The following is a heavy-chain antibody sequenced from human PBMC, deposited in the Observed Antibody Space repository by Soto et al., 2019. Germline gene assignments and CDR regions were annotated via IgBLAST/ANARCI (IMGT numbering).Heavy chain of an antibody. CDR3: ASSAMTTVTTDRSEHGYYGMDV. Sequence: QVQLVQSGAEVKKPGSSVKVSCKASGGTFSSYAISWVRQAPGQGLEWMGGIIPIFGTANYAQKFQGRVTITADESTSTAYMERSSLRSEDTAVYYCASSAMTTVTTDRSEHGYYGMDVWGQGTTVTVSS. CDR2: IIPIFGTA. V-gene: IGHV1-69*01. J-gene: IGHJ6*02. CDR1: GGTFSSYA. D-gene: IGHD4-17*01.